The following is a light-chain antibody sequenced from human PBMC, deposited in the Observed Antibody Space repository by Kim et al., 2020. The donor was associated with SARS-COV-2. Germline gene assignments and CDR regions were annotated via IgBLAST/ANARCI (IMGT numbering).Light chain of an antibody. V-gene: IGKV3-15*01. CDR2: GAS. CDR1: QNIITN. J-gene: IGKJ2*01. CDR3: QQYNNWPPGYT. Sequence: SPEERATLSCRASQNIITNLAWYQQKSGQAPRLLIYGASTRATDIPARFSGSGSGTEFTLTISSLQSEDFAVYYCQQYNNWPPGYTFGQGDQAGD.